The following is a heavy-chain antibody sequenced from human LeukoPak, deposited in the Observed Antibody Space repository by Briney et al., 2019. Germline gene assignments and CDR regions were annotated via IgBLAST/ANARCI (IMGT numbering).Heavy chain of an antibody. CDR1: GFTFHDFA. Sequence: GGSLRLSCAASGFTFHDFAMHWVRQAPGKGLEWVSFISWDGGSTFYADSVKGRFTFSRDNVKRSLFLQMNSLRPEDTAFYYCAKAGREAGTGHYYFDNWGQGALVTVSS. V-gene: IGHV3-43D*03. J-gene: IGHJ4*02. D-gene: IGHD6-19*01. CDR3: AKAGREAGTGHYYFDN. CDR2: ISWDGGST.